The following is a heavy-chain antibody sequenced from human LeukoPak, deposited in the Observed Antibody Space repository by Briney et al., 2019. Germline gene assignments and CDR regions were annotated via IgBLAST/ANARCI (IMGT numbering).Heavy chain of an antibody. CDR1: GGSISSSSYY. CDR3: APFLLRGAYFDY. D-gene: IGHD3-16*01. V-gene: IGHV4-39*01. CDR2: IYYSGST. J-gene: IGHJ4*02. Sequence: SETLSLICTVSGGSISSSSYYWGWIRQPPGKGLEWIGSIYYSGSTYYNPSLKSRVTISVDTSKNQFSLKLSSVTAADTAVYYCAPFLLRGAYFDYWGQGTLVTVSS.